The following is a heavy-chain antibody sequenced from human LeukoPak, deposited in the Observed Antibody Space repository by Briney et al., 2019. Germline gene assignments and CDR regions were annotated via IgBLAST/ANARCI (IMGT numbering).Heavy chain of an antibody. D-gene: IGHD5/OR15-5a*01. CDR3: ARGGQVFY. V-gene: IGHV4-34*01. CDR2: INHSGST. Sequence: PSETLSLTCAVYGGSFSGYYWSWIRQPPGKGLEWIGEINHSGSTNYNPSLKSRVTISVDTSKNQFSLKLSSVTAADTAVYYCARGGQVFYWGQGTLVTVSS. CDR1: GGSFSGYY. J-gene: IGHJ4*02.